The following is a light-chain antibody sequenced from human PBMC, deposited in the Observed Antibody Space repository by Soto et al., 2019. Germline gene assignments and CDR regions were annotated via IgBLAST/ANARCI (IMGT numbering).Light chain of an antibody. V-gene: IGKV1-39*01. CDR1: QRISSF. CDR2: SVS. CDR3: QQSYSTPTT. J-gene: IGKJ5*01. Sequence: DIQMTHSPASLSASVGDRVTLTCRASQRISSFLNWYQQKPGKAPNLLIYSVSGLQSGVPSRFRGSGSGTDFTLTISSLQPEDFGTYYCQQSYSTPTTFGQGTRLEIK.